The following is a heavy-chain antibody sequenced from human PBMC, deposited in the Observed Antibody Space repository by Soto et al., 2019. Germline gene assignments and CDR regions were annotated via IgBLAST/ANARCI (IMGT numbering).Heavy chain of an antibody. CDR2: IYPADSDT. CDR1: GYTFSTYL. CDR3: ARLLGPAGEYKWFDP. D-gene: IGHD3-10*01. J-gene: IGHJ5*02. V-gene: IGHV5-51*01. Sequence: GESLKISCKGSGYTFSTYLLCWVRQMPVKGPELIGIIYPADSDTRYSPSFQGQITISVDKSIRTDYLQWRSLKASYTAMYYYARLLGPAGEYKWFDPWGQGTLVTVSS.